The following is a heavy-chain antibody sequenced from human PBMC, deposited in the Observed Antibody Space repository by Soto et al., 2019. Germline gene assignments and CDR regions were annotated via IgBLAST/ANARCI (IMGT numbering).Heavy chain of an antibody. Sequence: GGSLRLSCEVSGFNLNNYGINWVRQAPGKGLEWVSSVSKSDYTYYSDSVKGRFTISRDNAKNSVSLQMNTLRAEDTAVYYCAREDSIIIPAVPDFWGQGTLV. J-gene: IGHJ4*02. V-gene: IGHV3-21*01. CDR2: VSKSDYT. D-gene: IGHD2-2*01. CDR3: AREDSIIIPAVPDF. CDR1: GFNLNNYG.